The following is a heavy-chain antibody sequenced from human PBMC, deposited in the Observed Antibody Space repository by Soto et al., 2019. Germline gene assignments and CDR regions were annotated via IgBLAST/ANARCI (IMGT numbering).Heavy chain of an antibody. CDR1: GFVFSSYW. J-gene: IGHJ2*01. V-gene: IGHV3-74*01. CDR2: ITNDGSST. CDR3: TRGMQGSGYFDL. Sequence: EVQLVESGGGLVQPGGSLRLSCAGSGFVFSSYWMHWVRQVPGKGLVWVSRITNDGSSTTYADSVNGRFTISRDNAKIRLYLPMNSLGAEDTAVYYCTRGMQGSGYFDLWGRGSRVTVSS.